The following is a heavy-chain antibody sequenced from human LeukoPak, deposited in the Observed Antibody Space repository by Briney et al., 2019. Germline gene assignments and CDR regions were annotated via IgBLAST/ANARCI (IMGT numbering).Heavy chain of an antibody. V-gene: IGHV4-30-2*01. CDR3: ARSERGYSIYVY. Sequence: NPSETLSLTCTVSGGSISSGGYYWSWIRQPPGKGLEWIGYIYHSGSTYYNPSLKSRVTISVDRSKNQFSLKLSSVTAADTAVYYCARSERGYSIYVYWGQGTLVTVSS. D-gene: IGHD4-23*01. CDR2: IYHSGST. J-gene: IGHJ4*02. CDR1: GGSISSGGYY.